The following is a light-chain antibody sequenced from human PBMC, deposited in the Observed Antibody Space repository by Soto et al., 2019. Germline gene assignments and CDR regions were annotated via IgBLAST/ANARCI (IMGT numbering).Light chain of an antibody. CDR3: QQRINGPLIT. J-gene: IGKJ5*01. V-gene: IGKV3-11*01. Sequence: EIVLTQSPATLSLSPGERATLSCRASQSVSSYLAWYQQKPGQAPRLLIYDASSRATGIPARFSGSGSGTDFTITISSLEPEDFAVYYCQQRINGPLITFGQGTRLELK. CDR2: DAS. CDR1: QSVSSY.